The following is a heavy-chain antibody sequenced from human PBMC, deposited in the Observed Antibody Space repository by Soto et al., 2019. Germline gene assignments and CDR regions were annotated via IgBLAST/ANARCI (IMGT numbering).Heavy chain of an antibody. CDR1: GFTFSSYA. Sequence: EVQLLESGGGLVQPGGSLRLSCAASGFTFSSYAMSWVRQAPGKELEWVSAISGSGGSTYYADSVKGRFTISRDKSKNTLYLQMNSLRAEDTAVYYCAKDLRVSIGWYPDYFDYWGQGTLVTVSS. CDR3: AKDLRVSIGWYPDYFDY. J-gene: IGHJ4*02. CDR2: ISGSGGST. V-gene: IGHV3-23*01. D-gene: IGHD6-19*01.